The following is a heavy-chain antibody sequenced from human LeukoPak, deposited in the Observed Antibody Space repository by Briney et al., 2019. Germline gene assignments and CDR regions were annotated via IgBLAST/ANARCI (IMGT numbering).Heavy chain of an antibody. J-gene: IGHJ5*02. D-gene: IGHD2-15*01. CDR2: IYPGDSDT. CDR3: ARAGGSYNNWFDP. V-gene: IGHV5-51*01. Sequence: GESLKISCKGSANSFTSYWIGWVRQMPGKGLEWMGIIYPGDSDTTYSPSFQGQVTMSVDKSISTAYLQWSSLKASDTAMYYCARAGGSYNNWFDPWGQGTLVTVSS. CDR1: ANSFTSYW.